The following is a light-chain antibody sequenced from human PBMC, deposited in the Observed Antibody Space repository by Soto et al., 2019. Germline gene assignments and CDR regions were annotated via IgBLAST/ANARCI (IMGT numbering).Light chain of an antibody. CDR3: QQYNSYPHT. CDR2: KAS. CDR1: QSISSW. J-gene: IGKJ2*01. Sequence: DIQMTQSPSTLSASVGDRVTITCRASQSISSWLAWYQQKPGKAPKLLIYKASSLESGVPSRFSGSGSGTEFTLTIRSLQPDDFATYYCQQYNSYPHTFGQGTKLEIK. V-gene: IGKV1-5*03.